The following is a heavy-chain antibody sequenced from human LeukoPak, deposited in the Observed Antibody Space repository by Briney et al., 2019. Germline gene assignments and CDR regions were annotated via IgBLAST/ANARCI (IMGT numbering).Heavy chain of an antibody. V-gene: IGHV4-59*08. CDR1: GGSISSYY. CDR3: AKITTLDY. Sequence: SETLSLTCTVSGGSISSYYWNWIRQPPGKGLEWIGYIYYSGSTNYNPSLKSRVTISVDTSKNQFSLRLSSVTAADTAIYYCAKITTLDYWGQGTLVTVSS. J-gene: IGHJ4*02. CDR2: IYYSGST. D-gene: IGHD1-1*01.